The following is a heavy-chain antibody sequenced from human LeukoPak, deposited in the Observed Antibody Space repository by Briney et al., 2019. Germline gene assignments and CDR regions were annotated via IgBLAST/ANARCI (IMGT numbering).Heavy chain of an antibody. CDR3: ARDLHTGEVVVANY. V-gene: IGHV1-18*04. J-gene: IGHJ4*02. CDR2: ISAYNGNT. D-gene: IGHD2-15*01. Sequence: ASVKVSCKASGYTFTSYGISGGRQAPGQGGEWMGWISAYNGNTNYAQKLQGRVTMTTDTSTSTAYMELRSLRSDGTAVYYCARDLHTGEVVVANYWGQGTLVTVSS. CDR1: GYTFTSYG.